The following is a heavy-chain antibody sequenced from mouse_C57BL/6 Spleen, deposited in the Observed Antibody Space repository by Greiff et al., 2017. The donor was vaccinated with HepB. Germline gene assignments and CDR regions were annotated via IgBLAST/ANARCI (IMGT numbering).Heavy chain of an antibody. Sequence: QVQLQQSGAELARPGASVKLSCKASGYTFTSYGISWVKQRTGQGLEWIGEIYPRSGNTYYNEKFKGKATLTADKSSSTAYMELRSLTSEDSAVYFCAFYDYDWAWFAYWGQGTLVTVSA. J-gene: IGHJ3*01. D-gene: IGHD2-4*01. V-gene: IGHV1-81*01. CDR3: AFYDYDWAWFAY. CDR1: GYTFTSYG. CDR2: IYPRSGNT.